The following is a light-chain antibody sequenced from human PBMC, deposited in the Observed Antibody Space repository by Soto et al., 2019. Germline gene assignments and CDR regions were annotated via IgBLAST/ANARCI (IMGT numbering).Light chain of an antibody. CDR1: QSVSSSY. CDR3: QQYGVSPRT. Sequence: EIVLTQSPGTLSLSPVERATLSGMASQSVSSSYLAWYQQRPGQAPRLLIYGASSRATGIPDRFSGSGSGTDFSLTISRLEPEDFAVYYCQQYGVSPRTFGQGTKVDIK. CDR2: GAS. V-gene: IGKV3-20*01. J-gene: IGKJ1*01.